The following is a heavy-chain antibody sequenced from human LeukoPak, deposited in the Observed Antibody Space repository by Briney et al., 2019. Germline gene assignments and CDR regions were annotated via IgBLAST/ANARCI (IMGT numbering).Heavy chain of an antibody. Sequence: GGSLRLSCAASGFTFSSYAMSWVRQAPGKGLEWVSALSGSGGSTYYADSVKGRFTISRDNSKNTLYLEMNSLRAEDTAVYYCAKDRGSGWWDYFDYWGQGTLVTVSS. V-gene: IGHV3-23*01. J-gene: IGHJ4*02. CDR3: AKDRGSGWWDYFDY. D-gene: IGHD6-19*01. CDR1: GFTFSSYA. CDR2: LSGSGGST.